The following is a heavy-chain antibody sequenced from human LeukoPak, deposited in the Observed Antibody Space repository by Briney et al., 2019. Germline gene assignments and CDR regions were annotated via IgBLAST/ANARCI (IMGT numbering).Heavy chain of an antibody. Sequence: PGGSLRLSCAASGFTFSSYAMSWVRQAPGKGLEWVSAISGSGGSTYYADSVKGRFTISRDNSKNTLYLQMNSLRAEDTAVYYCAKVSRTGYSSSWYGDYFDYWGQGTLVTVSS. J-gene: IGHJ4*02. CDR1: GFTFSSYA. V-gene: IGHV3-23*01. CDR2: ISGSGGST. CDR3: AKVSRTGYSSSWYGDYFDY. D-gene: IGHD6-13*01.